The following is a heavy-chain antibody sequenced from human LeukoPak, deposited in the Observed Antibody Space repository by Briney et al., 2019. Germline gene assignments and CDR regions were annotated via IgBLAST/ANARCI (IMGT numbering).Heavy chain of an antibody. D-gene: IGHD1-7*01. J-gene: IGHJ4*02. CDR3: ARAPGTTKFDY. CDR2: IYYSGRA. Sequence: SETLSLTCTVSGDSMSSYYWSWIRQPPGEGLEWIGHIYYSGRANYNPSLKSRVTASVDTSKSQFSLKLTSVTAADTAVYYCARAPGTTKFDYRGQGTLVTVSS. V-gene: IGHV4-59*01. CDR1: GDSMSSYY.